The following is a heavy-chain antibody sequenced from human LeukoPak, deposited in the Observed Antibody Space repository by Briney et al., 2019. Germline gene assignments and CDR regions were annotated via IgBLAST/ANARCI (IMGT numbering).Heavy chain of an antibody. D-gene: IGHD6-13*01. V-gene: IGHV3-30-3*01. Sequence: GRSLRLSCAASGFTFSSYAMHWVRQAPGKGLEWVAVISYDGSNKYYADSVKGRFTISRDNSKNTLYLQMNSLRAEDTAVYYCARGHAIAAGPYYYGMDVWGQGTTVTVSS. J-gene: IGHJ6*02. CDR2: ISYDGSNK. CDR3: ARGHAIAAGPYYYGMDV. CDR1: GFTFSSYA.